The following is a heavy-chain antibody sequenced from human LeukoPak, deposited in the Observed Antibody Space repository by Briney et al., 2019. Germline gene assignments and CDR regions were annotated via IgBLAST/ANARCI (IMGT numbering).Heavy chain of an antibody. CDR3: ARVSFRSSGWYAFDY. D-gene: IGHD6-19*01. Sequence: ASVKVSCKASGYTFTYRYLHWVRQAPGQGLEWMGWINPNSGGTNYAQKFQGWVTMTRDTSISTAYMELSRLRSDDTAVYYCARVSFRSSGWYAFDYWGQGTLVTVSS. V-gene: IGHV1-2*04. CDR1: GYTFTYRY. J-gene: IGHJ4*02. CDR2: INPNSGGT.